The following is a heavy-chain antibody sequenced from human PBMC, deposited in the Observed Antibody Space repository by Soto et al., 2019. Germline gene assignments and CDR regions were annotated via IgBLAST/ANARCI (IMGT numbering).Heavy chain of an antibody. CDR3: ARDRVGSSGWYQWSDFDY. CDR1: GFTFSSYG. V-gene: IGHV3-33*01. CDR2: IWYDGSNK. J-gene: IGHJ4*02. D-gene: IGHD6-19*01. Sequence: GGSLRLSCAASGFTFSSYGMHWVRQAPGKGLEWVAVIWYDGSNKYYADSVKGRFTISRDNSKNTLYLQMNSLRAEDTAVYYCARDRVGSSGWYQWSDFDYWGQGTLVTVSS.